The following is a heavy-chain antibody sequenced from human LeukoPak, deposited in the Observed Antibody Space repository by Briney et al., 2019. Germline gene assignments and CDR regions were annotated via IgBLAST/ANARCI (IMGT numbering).Heavy chain of an antibody. D-gene: IGHD3-10*01. CDR2: IHNSGTT. Sequence: SETLSLTCTVFGGSFTGYFWSWIRQSSGKGLEWIGEIHNSGTTNYNPSLNSRVTISEDTSKNQFYLNLSSVTAADTAVYYCARRYYYNLGSFPFDFWGQGTLVTVSS. CDR1: GGSFTGYF. J-gene: IGHJ4*02. CDR3: ARRYYYNLGSFPFDF. V-gene: IGHV4-34*01.